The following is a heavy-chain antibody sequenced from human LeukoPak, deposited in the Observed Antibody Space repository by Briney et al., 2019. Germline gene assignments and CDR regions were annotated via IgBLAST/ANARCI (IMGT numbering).Heavy chain of an antibody. D-gene: IGHD3-10*01. CDR1: RFTFSNFW. CDR3: ARGEGGPTLLWFGELQGSYYYYGMDV. J-gene: IGHJ6*02. Sequence: GGSLRLSCAAFRFTFSNFWMSWVRQAPGKGLEWVANINQDGSEAYYVDSVKGRFTISRDNSKNTLYLQMNSLRAEDTAVYYCARGEGGPTLLWFGELQGSYYYYGMDVWGQGTTVTVSS. V-gene: IGHV3-7*01. CDR2: INQDGSEA.